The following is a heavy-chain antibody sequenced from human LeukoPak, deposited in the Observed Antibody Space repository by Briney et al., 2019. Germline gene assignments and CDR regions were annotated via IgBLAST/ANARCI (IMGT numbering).Heavy chain of an antibody. J-gene: IGHJ4*02. D-gene: IGHD3-22*01. CDR3: ASWVVTTTIIVMANYIDY. CDR2: IYYSGST. Sequence: ASQTLSLTCTVSGGPISSGDYYWSWIRQPPGKGLEWIGYIYYSGSTYYNPSLKSRVTISVDTSKNQFSLKLSSVTAADTAVYYCASWVVTTTIIVMANYIDYWGQGTLVTVSS. CDR1: GGPISSGDYY. V-gene: IGHV4-30-4*01.